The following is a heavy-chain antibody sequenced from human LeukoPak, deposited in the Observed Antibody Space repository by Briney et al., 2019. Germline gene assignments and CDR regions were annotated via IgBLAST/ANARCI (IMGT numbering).Heavy chain of an antibody. V-gene: IGHV1-18*01. J-gene: IGHJ4*02. CDR1: GYTPTIYG. CDR3: ARVAPRSGSIARIDY. Sequence: ASMKASCMAYGYTPTIYGTSWVRPAHGQGLEWMGWTLAFNGKTNYTQTLQGRVTMTTDTPTSTAYMWLSRLISDETCVYYCARVAPRSGSIARIDYCGQGTLVTVSS. CDR2: TLAFNGKT. D-gene: IGHD3-3*01.